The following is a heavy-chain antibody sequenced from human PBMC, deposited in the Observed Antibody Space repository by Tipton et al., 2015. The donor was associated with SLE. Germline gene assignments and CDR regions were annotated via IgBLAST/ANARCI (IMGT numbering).Heavy chain of an antibody. CDR3: ARDIVGAAAFDT. D-gene: IGHD1-26*01. CDR2: ISSSSSYI. CDR1: GFTFSSYS. V-gene: IGHV3-21*01. J-gene: IGHJ3*02. Sequence: SLRLSCAASGFTFSSYSMNWVRQAPGKGLEWVSSISSSSSYIYYADSVKGRFTISRDNAKNSLYLQMNSLRVEDTAMFYCARDIVGAAAFDTWGQGTMVTVSS.